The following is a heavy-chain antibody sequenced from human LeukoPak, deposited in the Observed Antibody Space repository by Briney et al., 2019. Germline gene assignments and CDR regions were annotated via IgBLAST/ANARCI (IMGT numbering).Heavy chain of an antibody. J-gene: IGHJ5*02. D-gene: IGHD2-8*01. CDR3: ARGLTPYAGWFDP. CDR2: INHSGST. CDR1: GGSFSGYY. Sequence: SETLSLTCAVYGGSFSGYYWSWIRQPPGKGLEWIGEINHSGSTNYSPSLKSRVTISVDTSKNQFSLKLSSVTAADTAVYYCARGLTPYAGWFDPWGQGTLVTVSS. V-gene: IGHV4-34*01.